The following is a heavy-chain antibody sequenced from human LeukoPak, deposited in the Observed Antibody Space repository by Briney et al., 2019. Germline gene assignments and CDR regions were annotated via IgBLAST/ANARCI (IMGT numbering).Heavy chain of an antibody. D-gene: IGHD6-13*01. CDR2: ISGSGGST. CDR1: GFTFSSYA. V-gene: IGHV3-23*01. Sequence: PGGSLRLSCAASGFTFSSYAMSWVRQAPGEGLEWVSAISGSGGSTYYADSVKGRFTISRDNSKNTLYLQMNSLRAEDTAVYYCAKAMQQLVLNPHHDYWGQGTLVTVSS. CDR3: AKAMQQLVLNPHHDY. J-gene: IGHJ4*02.